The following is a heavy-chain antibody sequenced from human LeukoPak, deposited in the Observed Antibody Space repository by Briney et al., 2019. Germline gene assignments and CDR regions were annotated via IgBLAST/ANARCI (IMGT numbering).Heavy chain of an antibody. CDR2: IHYSGST. CDR3: ARGQKLELDAFDI. Sequence: ASETLSLICTVSGGSFSNYYWSWIRQPPGKGLEWIGYIHYSGSTNYNPSLKSRVTISVDTSKNQFSLKLSSVTAADTGVYYCARGQKLELDAFDIWGQGTMVTVSS. V-gene: IGHV4-59*01. J-gene: IGHJ3*02. D-gene: IGHD1-7*01. CDR1: GGSFSNYY.